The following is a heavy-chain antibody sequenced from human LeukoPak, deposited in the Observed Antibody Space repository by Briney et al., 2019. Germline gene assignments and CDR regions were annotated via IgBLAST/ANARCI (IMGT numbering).Heavy chain of an antibody. V-gene: IGHV4-39*01. CDR3: AADRSGYALDY. CDR2: MYYSGST. CDR1: GGSVSSSSYY. Sequence: PSETLSLTCTVSGGSVSSSSYYRGWIRQPPGKGLEWIGSMYYSGSTYYNSSLKSRVTISVDTSKNQFSLKLSSVTAADTAVYYCAADRSGYALDYWGQGTLVTVSS. D-gene: IGHD5-12*01. J-gene: IGHJ4*02.